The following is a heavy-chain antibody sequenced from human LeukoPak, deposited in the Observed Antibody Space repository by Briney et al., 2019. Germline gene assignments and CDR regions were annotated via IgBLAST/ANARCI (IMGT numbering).Heavy chain of an antibody. CDR2: INHSGST. D-gene: IGHD3-16*02. V-gene: IGHV4-34*01. Sequence: SETLSLTCAVYGGSFSGYYWSWIRQPPGKGLEWIGEINHSGSTNYNLSLKSRVTISVDTSKNQFPLKLSSVTAADTAVYYCARARGGYDYVRGSYRYTSGWFDPWGQGTLVTGSS. CDR1: GGSFSGYY. J-gene: IGHJ5*02. CDR3: ARARGGYDYVRGSYRYTSGWFDP.